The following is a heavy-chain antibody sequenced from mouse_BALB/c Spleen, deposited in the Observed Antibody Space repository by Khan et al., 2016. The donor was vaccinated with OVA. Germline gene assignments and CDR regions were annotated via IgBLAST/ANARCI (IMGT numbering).Heavy chain of an antibody. CDR3: AKTARIKY. Sequence: EVKLLESGPGLVKPSQSLYLTCTVTGYSITSGYGWNWIRTFPGNKLEWMGYISYSGSTNYNPSLKSRISITRDTSKNQFFLQLNSVTTEDTATYYCAKTARIKYWGQGTTLTVSS. CDR1: GYSITSGYG. J-gene: IGHJ2*01. CDR2: ISYSGST. V-gene: IGHV3-2*02. D-gene: IGHD1-2*01.